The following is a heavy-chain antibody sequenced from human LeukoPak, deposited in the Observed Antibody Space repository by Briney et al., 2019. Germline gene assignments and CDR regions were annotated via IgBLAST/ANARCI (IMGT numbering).Heavy chain of an antibody. CDR1: GGSISSSNYY. CDR3: ARGYCSGGSCYSYYYYNYMDV. Sequence: SETLSLTCTVSGGSISSSNYYWGWIRQPPGKGLEWIGGIHYSGSTNYNPSPRSRVTISVDTSKNQFSLKLSSVTAADTAVYYCARGYCSGGSCYSYYYYNYMDVWGKGTTVTVSS. D-gene: IGHD2-15*01. V-gene: IGHV4-39*07. CDR2: IHYSGST. J-gene: IGHJ6*03.